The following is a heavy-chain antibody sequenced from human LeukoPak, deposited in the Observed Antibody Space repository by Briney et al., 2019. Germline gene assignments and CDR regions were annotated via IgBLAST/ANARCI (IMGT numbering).Heavy chain of an antibody. CDR2: ISSSGSTI. J-gene: IGHJ6*03. V-gene: IGHV3-48*03. D-gene: IGHD3-10*01. CDR3: ASFGSGSYYTHYYYYYMDV. Sequence: GGSPRLSCAASGFTFSSYEMNWVRQAPGKGLEWVSYISSSGSTIYYADSVKGRFTISRDNAKNSLYLQMNSLRAEDTAVYYCASFGSGSYYTHYYYYYMDVWGKGTTVTISS. CDR1: GFTFSSYE.